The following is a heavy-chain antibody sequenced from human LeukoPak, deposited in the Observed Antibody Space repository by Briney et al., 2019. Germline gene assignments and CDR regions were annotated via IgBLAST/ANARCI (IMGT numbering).Heavy chain of an antibody. J-gene: IGHJ4*02. V-gene: IGHV3-21*01. CDR2: ISGGSRYI. CDR1: GFPFISYS. D-gene: IGHD4-11*01. Sequence: PGGALRLSCEASGFPFISYSLNWVRPAPGEGLEWLSSISGGSRYIYYADSMKGRLTISRDNAKKSLYLQLDSLRVEDTAVYYCARDLRMTSHIFDYWGQGTLVTVSS. CDR3: ARDLRMTSHIFDY.